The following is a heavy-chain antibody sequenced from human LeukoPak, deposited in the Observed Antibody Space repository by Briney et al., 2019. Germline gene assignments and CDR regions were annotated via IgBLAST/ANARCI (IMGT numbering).Heavy chain of an antibody. V-gene: IGHV1-8*01. Sequence: ASVKVSCKASGYTFTSYDINWVRQATGQGLEWMGWMNPNSGNTGYAQKFQGRVTMTRNTSISTAYMELSSLRSEDTAVYYCARAGHPLPSMDYWGQGTLVTVSS. D-gene: IGHD2/OR15-2a*01. J-gene: IGHJ4*02. CDR2: MNPNSGNT. CDR1: GYTFTSYD. CDR3: ARAGHPLPSMDY.